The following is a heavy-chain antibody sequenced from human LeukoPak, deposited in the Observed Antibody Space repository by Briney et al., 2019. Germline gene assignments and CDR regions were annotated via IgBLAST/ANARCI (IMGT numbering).Heavy chain of an antibody. Sequence: PGGSLRLSCAASGFTFSSYSMNWVRQAPGKGLEWVSYISSSRSTIYYADSVKGRFTISRDNPKNTPYLRMTSLSAEDTAVYYCAREGIVVVPAAPKYDYWGQGTLVTVSS. CDR1: GFTFSSYS. CDR2: ISSSRSTI. J-gene: IGHJ4*02. D-gene: IGHD2-2*01. V-gene: IGHV3-48*01. CDR3: AREGIVVVPAAPKYDY.